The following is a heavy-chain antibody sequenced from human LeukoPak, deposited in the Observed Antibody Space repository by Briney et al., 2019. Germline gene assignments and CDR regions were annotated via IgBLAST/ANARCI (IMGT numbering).Heavy chain of an antibody. V-gene: IGHV3-30*18. D-gene: IGHD2-2*01. CDR1: EFTFSSYG. CDR2: ISYDGSTA. CDR3: AKDMASPKLASALDY. Sequence: GGSLRLSCAASEFTFSSYGIHWVRQAPGKGLEWVALISYDGSTAYYADSVKGRFAVSRDNSKDTLDLQMNSLRVEDTAVYYCAKDMASPKLASALDYWGQGTLVVVSS. J-gene: IGHJ4*02.